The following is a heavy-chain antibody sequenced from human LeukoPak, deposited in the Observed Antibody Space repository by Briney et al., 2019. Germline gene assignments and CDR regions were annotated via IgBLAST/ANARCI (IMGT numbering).Heavy chain of an antibody. V-gene: IGHV1-18*01. CDR2: ISAYNGNT. CDR1: GYTFTSYG. D-gene: IGHD6-13*01. CDR3: ARGIAAAGSYYYYGMDV. Sequence: ASVKASCKASGYTFTSYGISWVRQAPGQGLEWMGWISAYNGNTNYAQKLQGRVTMTTDTSTSTAYMELRSLRSDDTAVYYCARGIAAAGSYYYYGMDVWGQGTTVTVSS. J-gene: IGHJ6*02.